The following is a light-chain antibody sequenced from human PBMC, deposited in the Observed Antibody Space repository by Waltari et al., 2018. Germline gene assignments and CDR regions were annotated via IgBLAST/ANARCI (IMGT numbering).Light chain of an antibody. CDR1: QSLVHSDGNTY. Sequence: DVVMTQSPLSLSVSLGQPASISCRSSQSLVHSDGNTYLNWLQQRPGQSPRRLIYKVSRRESGVPDRFSGSGAGTDFTLKISRVEAEDVGVYYCMQTTHSRRTFGQGTKVEI. J-gene: IGKJ1*01. CDR3: MQTTHSRRT. CDR2: KVS. V-gene: IGKV2-30*02.